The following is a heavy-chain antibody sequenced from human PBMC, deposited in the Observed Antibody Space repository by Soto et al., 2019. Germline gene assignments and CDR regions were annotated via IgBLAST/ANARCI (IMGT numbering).Heavy chain of an antibody. V-gene: IGHV3-11*05. D-gene: IGHD2-15*01. CDR1: GFSFSGQY. Sequence: QVQLVESGGGLVKPGGSLRLSCAASGFSFSGQYMNWIRQSPGKGLAWISYISGSSHDTNYAESVRGRFTISRDNAKISLYLEMKSPRGEDTAVYYCVICARVADDWIQGALFTFSS. CDR3: VICARVADD. CDR2: ISGSSHDT. J-gene: IGHJ4*02.